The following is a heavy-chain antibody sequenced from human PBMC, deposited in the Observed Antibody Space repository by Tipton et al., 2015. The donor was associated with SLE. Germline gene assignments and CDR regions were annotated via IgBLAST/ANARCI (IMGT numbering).Heavy chain of an antibody. CDR2: IYISGST. D-gene: IGHD5-12*01. CDR3: ARPRIAATGYYYMDV. CDR1: GGSIGPYY. V-gene: IGHV4-4*08. Sequence: TLSLTCTVSGGSIGPYYWHWIRQPPGKALEWIGYIYISGSTKYNPSLESRVSMSVDRTKNQFSPNLSSVTAADTAVYYCARPRIAATGYYYMDVWGKGASVTVSS. J-gene: IGHJ6*03.